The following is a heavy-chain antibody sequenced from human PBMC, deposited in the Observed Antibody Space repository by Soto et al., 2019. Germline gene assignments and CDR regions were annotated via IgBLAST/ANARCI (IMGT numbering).Heavy chain of an antibody. CDR3: ARDLSGGWFGELLPPYGMDV. Sequence: GASVKVSCKASGYTFTGYYMHWVRQAPGQGLEWTGWINPNSGGTNYAQKFQGWVTMTRDTSISTAYMELSRLRSDDTAVYYCARDLSGGWFGELLPPYGMDVWGQGTTVTVSS. CDR2: INPNSGGT. D-gene: IGHD3-10*01. CDR1: GYTFTGYY. J-gene: IGHJ6*02. V-gene: IGHV1-2*04.